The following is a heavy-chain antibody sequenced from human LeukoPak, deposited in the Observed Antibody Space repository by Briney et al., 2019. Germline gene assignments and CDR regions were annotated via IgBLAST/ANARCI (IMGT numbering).Heavy chain of an antibody. D-gene: IGHD6-13*01. V-gene: IGHV3-23*01. CDR1: GFTFSTYA. J-gene: IGHJ4*02. CDR2: ISGSGGST. Sequence: GGSLRLSCAASGFTFSTYAMSWVRQAPGKGLEWVSAISGSGGSTYYADSVKGRYTIPRDNSKNTLYLQINSPRAEDTSIYFCAKALEQETVIALDSWGQGTLVTVSS. CDR3: AKALEQETVIALDS.